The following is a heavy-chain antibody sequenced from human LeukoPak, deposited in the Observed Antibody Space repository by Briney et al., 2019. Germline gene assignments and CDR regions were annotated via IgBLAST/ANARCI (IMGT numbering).Heavy chain of an antibody. V-gene: IGHV3-49*04. D-gene: IGHD3-9*01. CDR2: IRSKAYGGTT. J-gene: IGHJ4*02. CDR3: TSEDYDILTGYLAPYYFDY. CDR1: GFTFGDYA. Sequence: PGGSLRLSCTASGFTFGDYAMSWVRQAPGKGLEWVGFIRSKAYGGTTEYAASVKGRFTISRDDSKSIAYLQMNSLKTEDTAVYYCTSEDYDILTGYLAPYYFDYWGQGTLVTVSS.